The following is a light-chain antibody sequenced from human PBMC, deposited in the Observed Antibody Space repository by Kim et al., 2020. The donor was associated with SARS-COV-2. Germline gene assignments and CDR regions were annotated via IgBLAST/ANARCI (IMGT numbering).Light chain of an antibody. J-gene: IGLJ3*02. CDR3: QAWDSSTYWV. CDR1: KLGDKY. V-gene: IGLV3-1*01. CDR2: QDS. Sequence: SYEPTQPPSVSVSPGQTASITCSGDKLGDKYACWYQQKPGQSPVLVIYQDSKRPSGIPERFSGSNSGNTATLTISGTQAMDEADYYCQAWDSSTYWVFGGGTQLTVL.